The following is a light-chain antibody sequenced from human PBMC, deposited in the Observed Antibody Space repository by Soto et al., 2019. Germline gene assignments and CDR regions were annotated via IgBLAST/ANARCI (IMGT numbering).Light chain of an antibody. CDR3: KPRTTRNTLV. Sequence: QSVLNQPASVSGSPGQSITISCTGTSSDVGSYNVVSWYQQHPGKAPKLMIYEGSKRPSGVSIRFYGSRSGNTASLTISGLQAEDEADYYCKPRTTRNTLVFGGGTKLTVL. J-gene: IGLJ3*02. CDR2: EGS. V-gene: IGLV2-14*02. CDR1: SSDVGSYNV.